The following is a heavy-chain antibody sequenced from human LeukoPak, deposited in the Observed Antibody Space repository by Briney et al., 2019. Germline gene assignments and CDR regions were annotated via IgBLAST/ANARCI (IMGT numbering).Heavy chain of an antibody. CDR1: GFTFSNYA. CDR2: ISGSGGRT. V-gene: IGHV3-23*01. D-gene: IGHD5-12*01. J-gene: IGHJ4*02. CDR3: ANVAIVGGLGDF. Sequence: GGSLRLPCAASGFTFSNYAMSWVRQAPGKGLEWVSGISGSGGRTYYGDSVKGRFTISRDNSKNTLYLQMNSLRAEDTAVYYCANVAIVGGLGDFWGQGTLVTVSS.